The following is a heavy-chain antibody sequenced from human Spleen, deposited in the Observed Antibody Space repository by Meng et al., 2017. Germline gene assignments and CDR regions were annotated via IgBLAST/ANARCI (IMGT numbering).Heavy chain of an antibody. Sequence: QGELPQWGGGLVTPSETLSRPCVVSGGSFSDYYWSWIRQPPGKGLEWIGEINHSGSTNYNPSLESRATISVDTSQNNLSLKLSSVTAADSAVYYCARGPTTMAHDFDYWGQGTLVTVSS. CDR1: GGSFSDYY. D-gene: IGHD4-11*01. CDR2: INHSGST. V-gene: IGHV4-34*01. CDR3: ARGPTTMAHDFDY. J-gene: IGHJ4*02.